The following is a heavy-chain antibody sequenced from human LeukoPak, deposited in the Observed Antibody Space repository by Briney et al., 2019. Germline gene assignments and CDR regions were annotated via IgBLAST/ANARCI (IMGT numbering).Heavy chain of an antibody. CDR1: GGSISSYY. CDR3: ARSDSSSSANDY. CDR2: IYTSGST. Sequence: SETLSLTCTVSGGSISSYYWGWIRQPAGKGLEWIGRIYTSGSTNYNPSLKSRVTMSVDTSKNQFSLKLSSVTAADTAVYYCARSDSSSSANDYWGQGTLVTVSS. J-gene: IGHJ4*02. V-gene: IGHV4-4*07. D-gene: IGHD6-6*01.